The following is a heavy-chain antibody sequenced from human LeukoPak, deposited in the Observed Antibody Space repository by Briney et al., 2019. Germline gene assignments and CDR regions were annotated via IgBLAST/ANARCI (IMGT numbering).Heavy chain of an antibody. Sequence: GGSLRLSCAASGFTFSSYEMNWVRQAPGKGLEWVSYISSSGSSIYYADSAKGRFTISRDNAKNSLYLQMDSLRAEDTAVYYCAKDIVGGGDDYWGQGTLVIVSS. CDR3: AKDIVGGGDDY. D-gene: IGHD2-21*02. CDR2: ISSSGSSI. J-gene: IGHJ4*02. CDR1: GFTFSSYE. V-gene: IGHV3-48*03.